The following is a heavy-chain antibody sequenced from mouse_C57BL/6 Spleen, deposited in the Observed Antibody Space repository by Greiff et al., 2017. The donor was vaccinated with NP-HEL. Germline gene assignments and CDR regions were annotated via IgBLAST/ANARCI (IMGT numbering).Heavy chain of an antibody. CDR2: IYPSDSET. J-gene: IGHJ2*01. CDR3: ARERLYYGSSSFDY. Sequence: VQLQQPGAELVRPGSSVKLSCKASGYTFTSYWMDWVKQRPGQGLEWIGNIYPSDSETHYNQKFKDKATLTVDKSSSTAYMQLSSLTSEDSAVYYCARERLYYGSSSFDYWGQGTTLTVSS. CDR1: GYTFTSYW. V-gene: IGHV1-61*01. D-gene: IGHD1-1*01.